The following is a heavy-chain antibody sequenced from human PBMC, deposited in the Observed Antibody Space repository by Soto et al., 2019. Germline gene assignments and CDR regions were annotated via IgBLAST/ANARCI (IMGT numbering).Heavy chain of an antibody. D-gene: IGHD3-10*01. CDR2: MISSGGST. CDR3: AKDRDGAGSYRRSFDY. CDR1: GLTFRNYA. J-gene: IGHJ4*02. V-gene: IGHV3-23*01. Sequence: EVQLLESGGGLVQPGRSLRLSCAASGLTFRNYAMNWVRQAPGKGLEWVSMISSGGSTYYTDSVKSGFTISRDNYKNTLYLQMNSLRAEDTAVYYCAKDRDGAGSYRRSFDYWGQGTLVTFSS.